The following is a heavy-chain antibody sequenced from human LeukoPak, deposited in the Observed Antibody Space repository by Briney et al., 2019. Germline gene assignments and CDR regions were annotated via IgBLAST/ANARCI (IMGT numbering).Heavy chain of an antibody. D-gene: IGHD1-1*01. CDR3: ARAVVGWNIKDDETPGNPYYMDV. CDR1: GYTFTGYY. Sequence: ASVKVSCKASGYTFTGYYMHWVRQAPGQGLEWMGWINPNSGGTNYAQKFQGRVTMTRDTSISTAYMELSSLRSEDTAVYYCARAVVGWNIKDDETPGNPYYMDVWGKGTTVTVSS. J-gene: IGHJ6*03. V-gene: IGHV1-2*02. CDR2: INPNSGGT.